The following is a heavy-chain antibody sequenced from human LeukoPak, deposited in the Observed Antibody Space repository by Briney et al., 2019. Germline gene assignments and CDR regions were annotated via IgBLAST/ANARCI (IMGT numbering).Heavy chain of an antibody. CDR1: GYSISSGYY. J-gene: IGHJ4*02. V-gene: IGHV4-38-2*01. D-gene: IGHD5-18*01. CDR2: ISHSGST. Sequence: SETLSLTCAVSGYSISSGYYWGWIRQPPGKGLEWIGSISHSGSTYYNPSLKSRVTISVDTSKNQFSLKLSSVTAADTAVYYCARHRIQLWNLDYWGQGTLVTVSS. CDR3: ARHRIQLWNLDY.